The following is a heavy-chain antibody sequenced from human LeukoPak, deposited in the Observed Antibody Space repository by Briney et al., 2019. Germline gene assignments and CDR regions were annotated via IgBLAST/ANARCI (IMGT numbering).Heavy chain of an antibody. CDR1: GFTFSSYS. CDR3: ARDHRWGFDY. V-gene: IGHV3-21*01. CDR2: ISSSSSYI. J-gene: IGHJ4*02. Sequence: PGRSLRLSCAASGFTFSSYSLNWVRQAPGKGLEWVSSISSSSSYIYYADSVKGRFAISTDNAENSLYLQMNSLRTEDTAVYYCARDHRWGFDYWGRGTLVTVSS. D-gene: IGHD7-27*01.